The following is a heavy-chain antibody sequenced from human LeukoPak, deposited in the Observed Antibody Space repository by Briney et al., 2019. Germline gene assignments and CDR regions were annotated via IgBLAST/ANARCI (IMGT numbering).Heavy chain of an antibody. J-gene: IGHJ4*02. CDR3: ARRLLVGATAARRIDY. CDR1: GGSISSGDYY. V-gene: IGHV4-30-4*01. Sequence: SQTLSLTCTVSGGSISSGDYYWSWIRQPPGKGLEWIGYIYYSGSTYYNPSLKSRVTISVDTSKNQFSLKLSSVTAADTAVYYCARRLLVGATAARRIDYWGQGTLVTVSS. D-gene: IGHD1-26*01. CDR2: IYYSGST.